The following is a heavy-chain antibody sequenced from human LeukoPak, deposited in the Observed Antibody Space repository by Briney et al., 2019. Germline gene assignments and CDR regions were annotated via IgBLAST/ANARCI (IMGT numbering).Heavy chain of an antibody. Sequence: LPGGSLRLSCAASGFTFSSYEMNWVRQAPGKGLEWVSYISSSGSTIYYADSVKGRFTISRDNSKNTLYLQMNSLRAEDTAVYYCARGGILTGYPSWNFDYWGQGTLVTVSS. CDR1: GFTFSSYE. J-gene: IGHJ4*02. D-gene: IGHD3-9*01. V-gene: IGHV3-48*03. CDR3: ARGGILTGYPSWNFDY. CDR2: ISSSGSTI.